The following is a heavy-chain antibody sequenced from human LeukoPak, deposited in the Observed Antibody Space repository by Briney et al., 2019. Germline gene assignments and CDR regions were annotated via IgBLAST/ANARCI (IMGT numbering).Heavy chain of an antibody. CDR2: IIPIFGTA. D-gene: IGHD2-15*01. Sequence: SVKVSCKPSGGTFSSYAISWVRQAPGQGLEWMGGIIPIFGTANYPQKLQCRVTITADESSGPAYMELRSMRSEDTAVYYCARTGGVVAAIGEGSYGMDVWGQGTTVTVSS. V-gene: IGHV1-69*01. CDR1: GGTFSSYA. CDR3: ARTGGVVAAIGEGSYGMDV. J-gene: IGHJ6*02.